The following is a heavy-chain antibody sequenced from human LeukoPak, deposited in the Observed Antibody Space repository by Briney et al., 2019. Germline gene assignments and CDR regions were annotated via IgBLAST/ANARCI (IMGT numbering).Heavy chain of an antibody. CDR2: INHSGST. J-gene: IGHJ6*03. V-gene: IGHV4-34*01. D-gene: IGHD3-9*01. Sequence: SETLSLTCAVYGGSFSGYYWSWIRQPPGKGLEWIGEINHSGSTNYNPSLKSRVTISVDTSKNQFSLKLSSVTAADTAVYYCARVIRYSRYYYYHMDVWGKGTTVTVSS. CDR1: GGSFSGYY. CDR3: ARVIRYSRYYYYHMDV.